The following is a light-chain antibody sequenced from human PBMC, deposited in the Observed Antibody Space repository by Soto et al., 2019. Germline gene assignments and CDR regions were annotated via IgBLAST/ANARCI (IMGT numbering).Light chain of an antibody. CDR2: GVS. CDR3: QQHGMSHIT. V-gene: IGKV3-20*01. Sequence: ESVLTQCPGTLSLSPGERATLFCRASQSITTGYLDWYQQKPGQAPRLLMYGVSTRATGIPERFSGSGSGTDFTLTISRLEPEDFEVYYCQQHGMSHITFGQGTRLEIK. CDR1: QSITTGY. J-gene: IGKJ5*01.